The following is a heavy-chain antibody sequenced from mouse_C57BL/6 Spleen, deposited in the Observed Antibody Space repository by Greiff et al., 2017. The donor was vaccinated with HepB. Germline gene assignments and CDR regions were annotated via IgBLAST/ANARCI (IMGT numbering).Heavy chain of an antibody. J-gene: IGHJ1*03. CDR1: GFSFTSYG. CDR2: IWSGGST. CDR3: ARNRIPRGYFDV. V-gene: IGHV2-2*01. D-gene: IGHD3-3*01. Sequence: VQLQQSGPGLVQPSQSLSITCTVSGFSFTSYGVHWVRQSPGKGLEWLGVIWSGGSTDYNAAFISRLSISKDNSKSQVFFKMNSLQADDTAIYYCARNRIPRGYFDVWGTGTTVTVSS.